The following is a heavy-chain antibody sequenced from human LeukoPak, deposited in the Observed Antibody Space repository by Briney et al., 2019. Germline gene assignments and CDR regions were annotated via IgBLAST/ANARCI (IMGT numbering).Heavy chain of an antibody. D-gene: IGHD2-15*01. V-gene: IGHV3-21*01. CDR2: ISSSSSYI. CDR1: VFTFSSYS. CDR3: ATYQGYCSGGSCVDY. J-gene: IGHJ4*02. Sequence: GGSLRLSCAASVFTFSSYSMNWVRQAPGKGLEWVSSISSSSSYIYYADSVKGRFTISRDNAKNSLYLQMNSLRAEDTAVYYCATYQGYCSGGSCVDYWGQGTLVTVSS.